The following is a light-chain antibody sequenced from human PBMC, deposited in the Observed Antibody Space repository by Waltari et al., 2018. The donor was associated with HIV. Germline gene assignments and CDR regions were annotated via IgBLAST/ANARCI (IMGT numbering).Light chain of an antibody. CDR1: TSAFGDYDH. CDR2: EVN. J-gene: IGLJ3*02. V-gene: IGLV2-14*01. Sequence: QSALTQPASVSGSPGQSITIPCTGTTSAFGDYDHVSWYQQHPGKTPKLIIYEVNNRPSCVSNRFSGSNAGTTASLTISGLQAEDEADYYCGSYTSSTAWVFGGGT. CDR3: GSYTSSTAWV.